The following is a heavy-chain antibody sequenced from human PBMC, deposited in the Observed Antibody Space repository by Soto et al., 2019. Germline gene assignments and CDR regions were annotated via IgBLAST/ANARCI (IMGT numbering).Heavy chain of an antibody. V-gene: IGHV1-69*01. CDR2: IIPIFGTA. CDR1: GGTFSSYA. J-gene: IGHJ6*02. CDR3: AREKLTGDGGYYYYGMDV. D-gene: IGHD7-27*01. Sequence: QVQLVQSGAEVKKPGSSVKVSCKASGGTFSSYAISWVRQAPGQGLEWMGGIIPIFGTANYAQKFQGGVTITADESTSTAYMELSSLRSEDTAVYYCAREKLTGDGGYYYYGMDVWGQGTTVTVSS.